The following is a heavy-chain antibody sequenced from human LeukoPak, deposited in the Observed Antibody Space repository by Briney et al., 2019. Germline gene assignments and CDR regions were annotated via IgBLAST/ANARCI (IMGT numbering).Heavy chain of an antibody. Sequence: GGSLGLSFAASGFTFTNYAMTWVRQAPGKGLDWISGISKSGDITFYADSVKGRFTISRDTSKSAVYLQMNNLRAEDTAIYYCAKDASTTNNFYFFDYWGQGALATVSS. D-gene: IGHD1-1*01. CDR1: GFTFTNYA. CDR3: AKDASTTNNFYFFDY. V-gene: IGHV3-23*01. CDR2: ISKSGDIT. J-gene: IGHJ4*02.